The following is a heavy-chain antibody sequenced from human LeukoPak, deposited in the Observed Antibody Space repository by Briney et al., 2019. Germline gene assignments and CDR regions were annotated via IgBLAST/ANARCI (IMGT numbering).Heavy chain of an antibody. CDR3: ARRPRDSSGYYLGAFHA. V-gene: IGHV3-23*01. CDR1: GFTFGSYA. Sequence: GGSLRLSCEASGFTFGSYAMTWVRLAPGKGLDWVSVIGASGADTYYADSVKGRFTISRDNAKNTLYLHMRSLRAEDTAVYFCARRPRDSSGYYLGAFHAWGQGTTVTVSS. D-gene: IGHD3-22*01. J-gene: IGHJ3*01. CDR2: IGASGADT.